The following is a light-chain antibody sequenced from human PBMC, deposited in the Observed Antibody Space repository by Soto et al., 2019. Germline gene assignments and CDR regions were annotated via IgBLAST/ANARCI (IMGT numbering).Light chain of an antibody. CDR3: QQYNDWPPRT. Sequence: EIVMTQSPATLSLSPGERAALSCRASQSVNSNLAWYQQRHGQAPRLLIYDASTRATGIPARFSGSGSGTEFTLTISSLQYEDFAVYYCQQYNDWPPRTFGQGTKVDIK. CDR2: DAS. CDR1: QSVNSN. V-gene: IGKV3-15*01. J-gene: IGKJ1*01.